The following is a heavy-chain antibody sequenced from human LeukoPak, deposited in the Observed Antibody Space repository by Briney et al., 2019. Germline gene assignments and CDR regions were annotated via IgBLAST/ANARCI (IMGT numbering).Heavy chain of an antibody. CDR2: IRSKTNSYVT. CDR1: GFNFSGAA. V-gene: IGHV3-73*01. Sequence: GESLKLSCAASGFNFSGAAMHWARQAPGRGRGWVGRIRSKTNSYVTTFAASVQGRFTISRDDAINTVYLHMNSLKAEDTAVYYCFVAEVGYWGQGTLVAVSS. J-gene: IGHJ4*02. D-gene: IGHD6-19*01. CDR3: FVAEVGY.